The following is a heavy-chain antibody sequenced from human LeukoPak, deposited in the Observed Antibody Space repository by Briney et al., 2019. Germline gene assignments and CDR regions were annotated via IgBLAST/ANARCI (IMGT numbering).Heavy chain of an antibody. D-gene: IGHD3-22*01. CDR2: IIPIFGTA. V-gene: IGHV1-69*05. Sequence: SVKVSCKASGGTFSSYAISWVRQAPGQGLEWMGGIIPIFGTANYAQKFQGRVTITTDESTSAAYMELSSLRSEDTAVYYCARGDSSGYYHYYYMDVWGKGTTVTVSS. CDR3: ARGDSSGYYHYYYMDV. J-gene: IGHJ6*03. CDR1: GGTFSSYA.